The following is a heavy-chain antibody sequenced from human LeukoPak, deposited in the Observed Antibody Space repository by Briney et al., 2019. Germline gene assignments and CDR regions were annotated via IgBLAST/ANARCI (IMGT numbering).Heavy chain of an antibody. J-gene: IGHJ4*02. CDR1: VGSISSGSYY. V-gene: IGHV4-61*02. D-gene: IGHD3-22*01. Sequence: SETLSLTCTVSVGSISSGSYYWSSIRQPAGKGLEWIGRIYTSGSTNYNTPLKSRVTISVDTSKTQFSLKPGSVTAADTAVYYSASSPTIVVVINGYYFDYWGQGTLVTVSS. CDR2: IYTSGST. CDR3: ASSPTIVVVINGYYFDY.